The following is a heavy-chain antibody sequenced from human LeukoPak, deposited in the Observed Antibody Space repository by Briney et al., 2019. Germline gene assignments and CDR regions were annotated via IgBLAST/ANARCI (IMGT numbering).Heavy chain of an antibody. CDR3: VRDCGGDCLYGMDV. CDR1: GFTFSTFA. J-gene: IGHJ6*02. Sequence: GGSLRLSCAASGFTFSTFALHWVRQAPGKGLEYVSGISSDGAGTFYADSVKGRFTISRDNTKNTLFLQMGSLRAEGMAVYYCVRDCGGDCLYGMDVWGQGTTVTVSS. V-gene: IGHV3-64*02. D-gene: IGHD2-21*02. CDR2: ISSDGAGT.